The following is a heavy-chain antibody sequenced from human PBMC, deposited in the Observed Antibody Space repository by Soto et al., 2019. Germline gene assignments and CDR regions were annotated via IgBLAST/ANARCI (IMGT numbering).Heavy chain of an antibody. D-gene: IGHD2-2*01. CDR1: GGSISSGGYS. CDR3: AGVPDY. CDR2: MYHCGST. J-gene: IGHJ4*02. V-gene: IGHV4-30-2*01. Sequence: QLQLQESGSGLVKPSQTLSLTCAVSGGSISSGGYSWSWIRQPPGKGLEWIGYMYHCGSTYYNPPLKSRVAIAIDRSKIQFSLKLSSVTAADSAVYYCAGVPDYWGQGILVTVSS.